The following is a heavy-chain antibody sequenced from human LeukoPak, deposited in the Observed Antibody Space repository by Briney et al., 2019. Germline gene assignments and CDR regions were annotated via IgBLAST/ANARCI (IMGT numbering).Heavy chain of an antibody. CDR1: GGSISSSH. CDR2: LHTSGTT. V-gene: IGHV4-4*07. CDR3: ARVGYYDSSGNNWFDP. Sequence: SETLSLTCTVSGGSISSSHWSWIRQPAGKGLEWIGRLHTSGTTNYNPSLKSRVTMSVDTSKNQFSLKLSSVTAADTAVYYGARVGYYDSSGNNWFDPWGQGTLVTVSS. J-gene: IGHJ5*02. D-gene: IGHD3-22*01.